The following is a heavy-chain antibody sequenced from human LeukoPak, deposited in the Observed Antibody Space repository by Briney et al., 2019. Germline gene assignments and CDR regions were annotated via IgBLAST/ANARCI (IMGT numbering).Heavy chain of an antibody. CDR3: ARERWNIVVVVAATKYFDY. V-gene: IGHV4-39*07. CDR1: GGSISSSSYY. Sequence: SETLSLTCTVSGGSISSSSYYWGWIRQPPGKGLEWIGSIYYSGSTYYNPSLKSRVTISVDTSKNQFSLKLSSVTAADTAVYYCARERWNIVVVVAATKYFDYWGQGTLVTVSS. CDR2: IYYSGST. D-gene: IGHD2-15*01. J-gene: IGHJ4*02.